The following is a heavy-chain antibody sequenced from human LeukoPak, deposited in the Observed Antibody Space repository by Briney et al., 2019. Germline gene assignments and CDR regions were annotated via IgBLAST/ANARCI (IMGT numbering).Heavy chain of an antibody. V-gene: IGHV1-2*02. Sequence: ASVKVSCKASGYTFTGYYMHWVRQAPGQGLEWMGGINPNSGGTNYAQKFQGRVTMTRDTSISTAYMELSRLRSDDTAVYYCARDPPNWGPGESFDYWGQGTLVTVSS. D-gene: IGHD7-27*01. CDR1: GYTFTGYY. CDR3: ARDPPNWGPGESFDY. CDR2: INPNSGGT. J-gene: IGHJ4*02.